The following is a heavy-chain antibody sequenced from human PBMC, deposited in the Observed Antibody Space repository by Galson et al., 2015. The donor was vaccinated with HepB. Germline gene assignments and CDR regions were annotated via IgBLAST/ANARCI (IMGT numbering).Heavy chain of an antibody. CDR3: ARERLVGYYGSGSYRHMDV. CDR2: IYTSGST. V-gene: IGHV4-61*02. D-gene: IGHD3-10*01. CDR1: GGSISSGSYY. Sequence: LSLTCTVSGGSISSGSYYWSWIRQPAGKGLEWIGRIYTSGSTNYNPSLKSRVTISVDTSKNQFSLKLSSVTAADTAVYYCARERLVGYYGSGSYRHMDVWGQGTTVTVSS. J-gene: IGHJ6*02.